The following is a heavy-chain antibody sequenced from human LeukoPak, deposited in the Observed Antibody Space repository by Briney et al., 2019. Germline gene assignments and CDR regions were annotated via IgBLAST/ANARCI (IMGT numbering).Heavy chain of an antibody. Sequence: GGSLRLSCAASGFTFSSYSMNWVRQAPGKGLEWVSSISSSSSYIYYADSIKGRFTISRDNAKNSLFLQMNSLRAEDTAVYYCARFFGFSIVGATYAFGIWGQGTMVTVSS. CDR3: ARFFGFSIVGATYAFGI. D-gene: IGHD1-26*01. CDR2: ISSSSSYI. V-gene: IGHV3-21*01. CDR1: GFTFSSYS. J-gene: IGHJ3*02.